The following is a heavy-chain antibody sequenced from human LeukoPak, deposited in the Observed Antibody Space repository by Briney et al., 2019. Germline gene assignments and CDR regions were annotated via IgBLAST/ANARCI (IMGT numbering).Heavy chain of an antibody. CDR1: GYTFTSYY. CDR2: INPSGGST. D-gene: IGHD6-19*01. Sequence: ASVKVSCKASGYTFTSYYMHWVRQAPGQGLEWMGIINPSGGSTSYAQKFQGRVTMTRDTSTSTIYMELSSLRSEDTAVYYCARDGSSGRKGDYWGQGTLVTVSS. V-gene: IGHV1-46*01. CDR3: ARDGSSGRKGDY. J-gene: IGHJ4*02.